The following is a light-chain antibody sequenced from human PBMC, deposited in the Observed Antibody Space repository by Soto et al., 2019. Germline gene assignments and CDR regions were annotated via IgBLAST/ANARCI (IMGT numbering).Light chain of an antibody. Sequence: EIVVTESTATLSLSPGERATLSCRASQSVSSYLDWYQQKPGQAPRRLIYDASNRATGIPPRFSGSGSGTDFTLTISSLLPEEFAVYYGQQRRNSPHTFSRGKRLEIK. CDR3: QQRRNSPHT. CDR1: QSVSSY. V-gene: IGKV3-11*01. J-gene: IGKJ5*01. CDR2: DAS.